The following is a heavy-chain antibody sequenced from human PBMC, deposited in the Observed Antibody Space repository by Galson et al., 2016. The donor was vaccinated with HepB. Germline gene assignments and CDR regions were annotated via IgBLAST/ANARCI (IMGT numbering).Heavy chain of an antibody. J-gene: IGHJ4*02. D-gene: IGHD3-9*01. V-gene: IGHV1-69*13. Sequence: SVKVSCKASGGTFNTYAISWVRHAPGQGLEWMGGIIPMLGTATYAQKFQGRVTITADESTSTAYMDLSSLRSEDTALYYCARGSEILTGYYAYWGQGTLITVSS. CDR3: ARGSEILTGYYAY. CDR1: GGTFNTYA. CDR2: IIPMLGTA.